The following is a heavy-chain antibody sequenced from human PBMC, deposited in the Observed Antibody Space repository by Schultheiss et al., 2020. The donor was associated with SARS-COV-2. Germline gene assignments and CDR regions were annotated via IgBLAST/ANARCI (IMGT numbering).Heavy chain of an antibody. J-gene: IGHJ5*02. CDR1: GGTFSSYA. D-gene: IGHD6-19*01. CDR2: IIPIFGIA. Sequence: SVKVSCKASGGTFSSYAISWVRQAPGQGLEWMGRIIPIFGIANYAQKFQGRVTITADKSTSTAYMELSSLRSEDTAVYYCAREGGAVAGTGGSWFDPWGQGTLVTVSS. CDR3: AREGGAVAGTGGSWFDP. V-gene: IGHV1-69*04.